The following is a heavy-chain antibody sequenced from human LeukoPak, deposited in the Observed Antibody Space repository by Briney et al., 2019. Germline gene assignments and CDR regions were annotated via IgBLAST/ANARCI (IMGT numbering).Heavy chain of an antibody. CDR1: GGSISSYY. CDR3: ARGGYCGGDCYFYY. CDR2: IYTSGST. Sequence: SETLSLTCTVSGGSISSYYWSWIRQPAGKGLEWIGRIYTSGSTNYNPSLKSRVTMSVDTSKNQFSLKLSSVTAADTAVHYCARGGYCGGDCYFYYWGQGTLVTVSS. V-gene: IGHV4-4*07. D-gene: IGHD2-21*02. J-gene: IGHJ4*02.